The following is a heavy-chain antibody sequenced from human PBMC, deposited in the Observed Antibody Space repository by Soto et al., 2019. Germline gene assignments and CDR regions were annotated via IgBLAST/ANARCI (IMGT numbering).Heavy chain of an antibody. CDR3: ARRGPYQLRSDFDY. V-gene: IGHV3-64*01. CDR2: ISNNGVST. Sequence: EVQLVESRGILVQPGGSLRLSCVASGFSFSNYAMHWVRHAPGKGLEYVSAISNNGVSTYYANSVKGRFIISRDNSKNTLYLQMGSLRAEDMAVYYCARRGPYQLRSDFDYWGQGTLVTVSS. J-gene: IGHJ4*02. CDR1: GFSFSNYA. D-gene: IGHD2-2*01.